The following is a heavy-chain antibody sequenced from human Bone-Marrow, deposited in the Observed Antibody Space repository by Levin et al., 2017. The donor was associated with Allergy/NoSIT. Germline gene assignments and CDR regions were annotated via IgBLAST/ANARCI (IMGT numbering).Heavy chain of an antibody. CDR2: IYPGDSDT. V-gene: IGHV5-51*01. J-gene: IGHJ4*02. CDR3: AREGDSVYESLDQ. D-gene: IGHD5/OR15-5a*01. Sequence: KGLEWMGVIYPGDSDTRYSPSFQGQVTMSADKSITTAYLEWSSLKASDTAMYFCAREGDSVYESLDQWGQGTLITVSS.